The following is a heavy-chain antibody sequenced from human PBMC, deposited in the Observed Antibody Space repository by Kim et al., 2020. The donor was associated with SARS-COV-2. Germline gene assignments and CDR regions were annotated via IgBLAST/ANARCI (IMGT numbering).Heavy chain of an antibody. J-gene: IGHJ2*01. CDR3: ARDLRDYDRRRFDL. V-gene: IGHV3-66*01. CDR2: IYSGGST. CDR1: GFTVSSNH. D-gene: IGHD3-22*01. Sequence: GGSLRLSCAASGFTVSSNHMSWVRQAPGKGLEWVSVIYSGGSTYHPDFVKGRFTISRDNSKNTLYLQMNSLRGEDTAVYYCARDLRDYDRRRFDLWGRGTLVTVSS.